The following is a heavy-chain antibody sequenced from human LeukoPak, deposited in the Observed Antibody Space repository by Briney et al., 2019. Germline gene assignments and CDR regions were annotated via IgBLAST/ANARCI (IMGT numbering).Heavy chain of an antibody. Sequence: GGSLRLSCLASGFTFSSYSMHWVRQAPGKGLEWVAVISYDGSHKYYADSVNGRFTISRDNSKNTLYMQMNSLRAEDTAVFYCAKDLYDFWSGSFEYWGQGTRVTVSS. V-gene: IGHV3-30*01. CDR3: AKDLYDFWSGSFEY. CDR2: ISYDGSHK. CDR1: GFTFSSYS. D-gene: IGHD3-3*01. J-gene: IGHJ4*02.